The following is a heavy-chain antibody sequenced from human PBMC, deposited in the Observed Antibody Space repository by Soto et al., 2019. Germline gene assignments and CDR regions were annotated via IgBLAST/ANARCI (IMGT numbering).Heavy chain of an antibody. CDR2: INPNSGGT. D-gene: IGHD6-19*01. J-gene: IGHJ6*02. CDR1: GYTFTSYY. Sequence: EASVKVSCKASGYTFTSYYMHWVRQAPGQGLEWMGWINPNSGGTNYAQKFQGWVTMTRDTSISTAYMELSRLRSDDTAVYYCARAAYSSGWYAGYYYYGMNVWGQGTTVTVSS. CDR3: ARAAYSSGWYAGYYYYGMNV. V-gene: IGHV1-2*04.